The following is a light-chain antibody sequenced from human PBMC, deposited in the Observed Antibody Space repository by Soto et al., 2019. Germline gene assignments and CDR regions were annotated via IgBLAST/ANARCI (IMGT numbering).Light chain of an antibody. Sequence: DVQMTQSPSSLSASVGDRVTITCRATQDISNYLAWYQQKAGKVPHLLIYAASTLQSGVPSRFSGSGSGTDFTLTISSLQPEDVATYYCQKYHSAPPWTFGHGTKVEI. CDR1: QDISNY. CDR2: AAS. J-gene: IGKJ1*01. CDR3: QKYHSAPPWT. V-gene: IGKV1-27*01.